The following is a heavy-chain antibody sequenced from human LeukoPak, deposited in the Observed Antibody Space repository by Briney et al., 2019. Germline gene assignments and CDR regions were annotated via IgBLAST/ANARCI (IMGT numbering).Heavy chain of an antibody. D-gene: IGHD3-16*01. CDR3: AKGLGGGNWFDP. CDR1: GFTFSSYA. Sequence: PGGSLRLSCAASGFTFSSYAMSWVRQAPGKGLEWVSAISGSGGSTYYADSVKGWFTISRDNSKNKLYLQMNSLRAEDTAVYYCAKGLGGGNWFDPWGQGTLVTVSS. V-gene: IGHV3-23*01. J-gene: IGHJ5*02. CDR2: ISGSGGST.